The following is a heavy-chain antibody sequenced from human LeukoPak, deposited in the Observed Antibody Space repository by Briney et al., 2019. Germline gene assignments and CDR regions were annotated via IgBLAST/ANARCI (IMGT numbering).Heavy chain of an antibody. Sequence: SETLSLTCTVSGGSISSYYWSWIRQPAGKGLEWIGRIYTSGSTNYNPSLKSRVTMSVDTSKNQFSLKQSSVTAADTAVYYCARVRAYYYDSSGIDAFDIWGQGTMVTVPS. J-gene: IGHJ3*02. CDR2: IYTSGST. D-gene: IGHD3-22*01. V-gene: IGHV4-4*07. CDR3: ARVRAYYYDSSGIDAFDI. CDR1: GGSISSYY.